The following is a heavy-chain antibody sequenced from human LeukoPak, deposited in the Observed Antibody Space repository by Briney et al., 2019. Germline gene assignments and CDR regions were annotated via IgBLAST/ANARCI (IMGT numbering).Heavy chain of an antibody. CDR3: ARDLGAVAGPHIDY. D-gene: IGHD6-19*01. V-gene: IGHV1-18*01. CDR2: ISAYNGNA. Sequence: ASVKVSCKASGYTFTSYGISWVRQAPGQGLEWMGWISAYNGNANYAQRLQGRVTMTTDTSTSTAYMELRSLRSDDTAVYYCARDLGAVAGPHIDYWGQGTLVTVSS. J-gene: IGHJ4*02. CDR1: GYTFTSYG.